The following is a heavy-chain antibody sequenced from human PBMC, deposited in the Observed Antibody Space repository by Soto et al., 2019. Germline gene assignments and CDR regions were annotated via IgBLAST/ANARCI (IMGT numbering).Heavy chain of an antibody. CDR1: GFSFSSYG. J-gene: IGHJ4*02. CDR3: AKSKNMGGNYFRVDY. CDR2: ISVDGSTK. D-gene: IGHD3-9*01. Sequence: QVQLVESGGGVVQPGRSLRLSCGASGFSFSSYGMHWVRQAPGKGLEWVAVISVDGSTKYYGESVKGRFTVSRDNSKNTLYLQMNSLRAEDTGVYYCAKSKNMGGNYFRVDYWGQGTLVTVSS. V-gene: IGHV3-30*18.